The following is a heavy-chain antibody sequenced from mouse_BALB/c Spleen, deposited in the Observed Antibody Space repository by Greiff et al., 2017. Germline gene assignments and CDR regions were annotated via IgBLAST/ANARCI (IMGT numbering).Heavy chain of an antibody. J-gene: IGHJ4*01. V-gene: IGHV3-8*02. CDR1: GDSITSGY. D-gene: IGHD2-4*01. Sequence: VQLKESGPSLVKPSQTLSLTCSVTGDSITSGYWNWIRKFPGNKLEYMGYISYSGSTYYNPSLKSRISITRDTSKNQYYLQLNSVTTEDTATYYCARIYYDPLYAMDYWGQGTSVTVSS. CDR3: ARIYYDPLYAMDY. CDR2: ISYSGST.